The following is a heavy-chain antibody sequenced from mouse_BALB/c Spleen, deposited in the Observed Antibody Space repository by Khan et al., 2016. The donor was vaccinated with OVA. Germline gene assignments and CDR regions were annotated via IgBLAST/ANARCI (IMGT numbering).Heavy chain of an antibody. D-gene: IGHD1-2*01. CDR1: GYTFTDYY. CDR3: ARRNYFGYTFAY. J-gene: IGHJ3*01. CDR2: IYPGSGNT. V-gene: IGHV1-77*01. Sequence: QVQLQESGAELARPGASVKLSCKASGYTFTDYYINWVKQRTGQGLERIGEIYPGSGNTYYNEKFKDKATLTADKSSTTAYMQLSSLTTGDPAVYFCARRNYFGYTFAYWGQGTLVTVSA.